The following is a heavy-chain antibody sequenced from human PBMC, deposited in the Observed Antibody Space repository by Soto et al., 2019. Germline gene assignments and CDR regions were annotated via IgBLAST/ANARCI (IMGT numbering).Heavy chain of an antibody. D-gene: IGHD3-3*01. J-gene: IGHJ6*02. CDR2: ISYDGSNK. V-gene: IGHV3-30-3*02. CDR3: AKSLGNTIFGVVRKQKSNYYYYGMDV. Sequence: PGGSLRLSCAASGFTFSSYAMHWVRQAPGKGLEWVAVISYDGSNKYYADSVKGRFTISRDNSKNTLYLQMNSLRAEDTAVYYCAKSLGNTIFGVVRKQKSNYYYYGMDVWGQGTTVTVSS. CDR1: GFTFSSYA.